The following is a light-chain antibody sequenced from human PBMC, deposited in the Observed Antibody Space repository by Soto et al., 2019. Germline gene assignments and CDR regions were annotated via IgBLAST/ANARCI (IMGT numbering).Light chain of an antibody. CDR3: SSYTSSTTLDVV. Sequence: QSVLTQPASVSGSPGQSVTISCTGTRSDVGGYSYVSWYQHHPGEAPKLIIFDVTYRPSGVSNRFSGSKSGNTASLTISELQAEDEADYYCSSYTSSTTLDVVFGGGTKVTIL. J-gene: IGLJ2*01. CDR1: RSDVGGYSY. CDR2: DVT. V-gene: IGLV2-14*03.